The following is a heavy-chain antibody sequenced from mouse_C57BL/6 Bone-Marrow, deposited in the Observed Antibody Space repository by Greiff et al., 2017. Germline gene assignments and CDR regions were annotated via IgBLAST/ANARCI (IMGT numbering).Heavy chain of an antibody. J-gene: IGHJ3*01. CDR1: GFSLTSYG. CDR2: IWSGGST. Sequence: VQLQQSGPGLVQPSQSLSITCTVSGFSLTSYGVHWVRQSPGKGLEWLGVIWSGGSTDCNAAFISRLSISKDNSKSQVFFKMNSLQADDTAIYYCARAMMVTPWFAYWGQGTLVTVSA. D-gene: IGHD2-3*01. CDR3: ARAMMVTPWFAY. V-gene: IGHV2-2*01.